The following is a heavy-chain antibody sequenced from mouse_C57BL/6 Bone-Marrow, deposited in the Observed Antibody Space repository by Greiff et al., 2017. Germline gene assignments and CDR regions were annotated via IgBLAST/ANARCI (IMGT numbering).Heavy chain of an antibody. CDR1: GYAFTNYL. V-gene: IGHV1-54*01. Sequence: QVTLKESGAELVRPGTSVKVSCKASGYAFTNYLIEWVKQRPGQGLEWIGVINPGSGGTNYNEKFKGKATLTADKSSSTAYMQLSSLTSEDSAVYFCARWLQWYFDVWGTGTTVTVSS. CDR2: INPGSGGT. J-gene: IGHJ1*03. D-gene: IGHD2-2*01. CDR3: ARWLQWYFDV.